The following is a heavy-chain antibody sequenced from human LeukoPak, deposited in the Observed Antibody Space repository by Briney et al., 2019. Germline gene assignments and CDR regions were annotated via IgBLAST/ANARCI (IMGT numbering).Heavy chain of an antibody. D-gene: IGHD6-19*01. Sequence: PSETLSLTCTASGGSISSYYWSWIRQSPGKGLEWIGYIYYSGTTNYNPSLKSRVTTSVDTSKNQFSLKLSSVTAAGTAVYYCARGGWKAFDIWGQGTMVTVSS. CDR1: GGSISSYY. V-gene: IGHV4-59*01. CDR3: ARGGWKAFDI. J-gene: IGHJ3*02. CDR2: IYYSGTT.